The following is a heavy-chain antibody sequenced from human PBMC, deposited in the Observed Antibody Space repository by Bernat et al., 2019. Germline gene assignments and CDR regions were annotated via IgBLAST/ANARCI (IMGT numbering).Heavy chain of an antibody. V-gene: IGHV3-30*02. CDR2: IQYDGNNE. CDR3: TKDRRAILET. Sequence: QVQLVESGGGVVQPGGSLRLSCAESGFTFSSNGMHWVRQALGKGLEWVAFIQYDGNNEYYADSVKGRFTISRDNSKNTLYLQMNSLTVEDMAVYYCTKDRRAILETWGQGTMVTVSS. J-gene: IGHJ3*01. D-gene: IGHD3-3*01. CDR1: GFTFSSNG.